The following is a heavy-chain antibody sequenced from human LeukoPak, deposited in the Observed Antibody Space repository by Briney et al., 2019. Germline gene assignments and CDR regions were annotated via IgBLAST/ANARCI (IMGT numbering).Heavy chain of an antibody. CDR1: GSTFSKSW. CDR3: ARDRSISGVVTIDF. CDR2: IKPDGSET. Sequence: PGGSLRLSCAASGSTFSKSWMTWVRQAPGKGLEWVANIKPDGSETYYVDSVMGRFTISRDNAKNSVYLQMNSLRAEDTAVYYCARDRSISGVVTIDFWGQGTLVTVSS. V-gene: IGHV3-7*01. D-gene: IGHD3-3*01. J-gene: IGHJ4*02.